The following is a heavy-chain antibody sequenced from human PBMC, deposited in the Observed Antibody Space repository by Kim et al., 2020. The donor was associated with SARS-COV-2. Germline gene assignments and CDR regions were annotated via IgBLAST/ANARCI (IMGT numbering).Heavy chain of an antibody. V-gene: IGHV5-51*01. CDR2: YPGASDT. Sequence: YPGASDTRYRPSFQGQVTISADKSISTAYRQWSSLKASDTAMYYCARIGDYWGQGTLVTVSS. D-gene: IGHD2-15*01. J-gene: IGHJ4*02. CDR3: ARIGDY.